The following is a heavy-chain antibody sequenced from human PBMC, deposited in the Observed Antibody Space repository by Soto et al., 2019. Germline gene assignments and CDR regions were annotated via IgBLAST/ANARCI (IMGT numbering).Heavy chain of an antibody. D-gene: IGHD5-12*01. Sequence: EVQLLESGGGLVQPGGSLRLSCAASGFTFSSYAMSWVRQTPGKGLEWVSAISGSGGSTYYADSVKGRFTISRDNSKNTLYRQMNSLRAEDTAVYYCAKDSAPTSGYVYLDYWGQGTLVTVSS. J-gene: IGHJ4*02. V-gene: IGHV3-23*01. CDR2: ISGSGGST. CDR1: GFTFSSYA. CDR3: AKDSAPTSGYVYLDY.